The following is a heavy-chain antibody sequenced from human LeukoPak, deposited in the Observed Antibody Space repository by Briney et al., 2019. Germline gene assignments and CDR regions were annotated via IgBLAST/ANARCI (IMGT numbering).Heavy chain of an antibody. CDR3: VQVGSNYYLN. D-gene: IGHD4-11*01. CDR2: IYSAGGT. Sequence: PGGSLRLSCAASGFTVSNNYMSWVRQAPGKGLEWVSVIYSAGGTYYADSVKGRFSISRDNSKNTLYLQMSSLRTEGAAVFYCVQVGSNYYLNWGQGTLVIVSS. J-gene: IGHJ4*02. V-gene: IGHV3-66*01. CDR1: GFTVSNNY.